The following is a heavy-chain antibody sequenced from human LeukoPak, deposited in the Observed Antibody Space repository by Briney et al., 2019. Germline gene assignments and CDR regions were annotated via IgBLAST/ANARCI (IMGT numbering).Heavy chain of an antibody. CDR1: GFTFSSYG. V-gene: IGHV3-30*02. CDR3: ARATELELLYVDAFDI. J-gene: IGHJ3*02. Sequence: GGSLRLSCAASGFTFSSYGMHWVRQAPGKGLEWVAYIRYDGSKKYYVDSVRGRFTISRDNAKNTLYLQMNSLRAEDTAVYYCARATELELLYVDAFDIWGQGTMVTVSS. D-gene: IGHD1-7*01. CDR2: IRYDGSKK.